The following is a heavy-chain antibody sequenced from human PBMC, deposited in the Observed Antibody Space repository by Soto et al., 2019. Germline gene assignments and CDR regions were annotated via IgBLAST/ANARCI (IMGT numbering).Heavy chain of an antibody. CDR3: ARDLRKLADYYYGMDV. CDR2: IIPIFGTA. V-gene: IGHV1-69*13. CDR1: GGTFSSYA. D-gene: IGHD6-13*01. Sequence: ASVKVSCKASGGTFSSYAISWVRQAPGQGLEWMGGIIPIFGTANYAQKFQGRVTITADESTSTAYMELSSLRSEDTAVYYCARDLRKLADYYYGMDVWGQGTTVTVSS. J-gene: IGHJ6*02.